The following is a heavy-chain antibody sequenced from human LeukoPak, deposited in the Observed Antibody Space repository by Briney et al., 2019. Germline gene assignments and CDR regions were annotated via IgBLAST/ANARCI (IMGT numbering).Heavy chain of an antibody. V-gene: IGHV1-69*13. D-gene: IGHD3-3*01. CDR1: GGTFSNYA. J-gene: IGHJ4*02. Sequence: SVKVSCEASGGTFSNYAISWVRQAPGQGLEWMGGIIPLFGTANYAQRFQGRVTITADESTSTAYMALSSLRSEATAIYSCARARIPFAVVIPWDYWGQGTLVTVSS. CDR3: ARARIPFAVVIPWDY. CDR2: IIPLFGTA.